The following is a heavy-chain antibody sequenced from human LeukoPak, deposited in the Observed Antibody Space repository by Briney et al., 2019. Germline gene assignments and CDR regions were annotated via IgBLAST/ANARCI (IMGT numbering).Heavy chain of an antibody. D-gene: IGHD3-3*01. V-gene: IGHV3-13*01. CDR1: EFSFNSYD. J-gene: IGHJ2*01. Sequence: PGGSLRLSCEASEFSFNSYDMHWVRQVTGKCLEWVSAIGTGGDTYYAEFVEGGFTISRENSKKSFYLEMNCLSAGDTAVYYCARDRGYDFWSGSFDLWGRGTLVTVSS. CDR3: ARDRGYDFWSGSFDL. CDR2: IGTGGDT.